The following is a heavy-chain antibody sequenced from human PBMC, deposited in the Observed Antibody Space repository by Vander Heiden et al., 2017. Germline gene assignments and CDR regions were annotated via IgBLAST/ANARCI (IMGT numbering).Heavy chain of an antibody. D-gene: IGHD1-7*01. CDR2: ISGSGGST. Sequence: EVQLLESGGGLVQPGGSLRLCGAASGFTFGSYAMGWVRQAAGKGLEWVSAISGSGGSTYYADSVKGRFTISRDNSKNTLYLQMNSLRAEDTAVYYCANFRTYYFDYWGQGTLVTVSS. CDR1: GFTFGSYA. CDR3: ANFRTYYFDY. J-gene: IGHJ4*02. V-gene: IGHV3-23*01.